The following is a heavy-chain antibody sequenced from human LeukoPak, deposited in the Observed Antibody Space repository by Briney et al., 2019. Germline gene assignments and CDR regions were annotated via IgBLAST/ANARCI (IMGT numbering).Heavy chain of an antibody. CDR3: SRHPPRESRGNAFDI. CDR1: DGSVSSYY. V-gene: IGHV4-59*08. D-gene: IGHD5-24*01. Sequence: SETLSLTCTVSDGSVSSYYWSWIRQPPGKGLEWIGYIYFSGTTNYNPSLKSRVAISVDTSKNQFSLKLSSVTAADTALYYCSRHPPRESRGNAFDIWGQGTVVTVSS. CDR2: IYFSGTT. J-gene: IGHJ3*02.